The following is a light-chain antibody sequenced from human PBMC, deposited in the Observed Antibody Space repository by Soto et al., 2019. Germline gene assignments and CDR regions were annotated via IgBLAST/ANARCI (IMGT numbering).Light chain of an antibody. CDR2: EVT. J-gene: IGLJ2*01. V-gene: IGLV2-14*01. Sequence: QSALTQPASVSGSPGQSITISCTGTSSDIGAYKYVSWYQQYPGKAPKLIIYEVTNRPSGVSNRFSGSKSGNTASLTISGLQAEDEADYYCTSNTTSSTVVIGGGTKLTVL. CDR1: SSDIGAYKY. CDR3: TSNTTSSTVV.